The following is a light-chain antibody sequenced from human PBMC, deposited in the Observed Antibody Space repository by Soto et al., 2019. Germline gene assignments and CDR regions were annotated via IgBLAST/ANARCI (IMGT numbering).Light chain of an antibody. V-gene: IGLV4-60*03. Sequence: QSVLTQSSSASASLGSSVRLTCTLTSGHSSNTIAWHQQQPGKAPRYLMKVEGSGSYNKGSGVPDRFSGSSSGADCYLTISNLQSEDEADYYCETWDTNTWVFGGGTKVTVL. CDR1: SGHSSNT. CDR3: ETWDTNTWV. CDR2: VEGSGSY. J-gene: IGLJ3*02.